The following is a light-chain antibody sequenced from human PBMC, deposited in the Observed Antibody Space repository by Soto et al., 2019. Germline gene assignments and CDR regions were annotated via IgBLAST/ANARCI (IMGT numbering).Light chain of an antibody. V-gene: IGLV2-14*01. CDR1: SSDVGGYNY. Sequence: QSALTQPASVSGSPGQSITISCTGTSSDVGGYNYVSWYQQHPGKAPKLMICEVSNRPSGVSNRFSGSKSGNTASLTISGLQTEYEADYYCSSFTSSNTWVFGGGTKLTVL. CDR3: SSFTSSNTWV. CDR2: EVS. J-gene: IGLJ3*02.